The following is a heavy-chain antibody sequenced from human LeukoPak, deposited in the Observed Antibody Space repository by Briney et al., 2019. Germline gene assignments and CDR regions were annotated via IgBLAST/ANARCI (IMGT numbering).Heavy chain of an antibody. Sequence: PGGSLRLSCAGSGFTFSNFWMNWVRQAPGEGLEWVANINQDGSEKYYADSVKGRFTHSRDNAENSVYLQMNNLRPEETAVYYCATLVWESPDYWGQGTQVTVSS. D-gene: IGHD1-26*01. CDR1: GFTFSNFW. CDR2: INQDGSEK. CDR3: ATLVWESPDY. J-gene: IGHJ4*01. V-gene: IGHV3-7*01.